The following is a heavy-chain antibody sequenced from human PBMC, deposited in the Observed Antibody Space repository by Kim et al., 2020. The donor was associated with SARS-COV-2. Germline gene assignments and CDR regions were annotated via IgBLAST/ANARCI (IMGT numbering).Heavy chain of an antibody. CDR3: AREAIAAAGTLNWFDP. CDR1: GGSVSSGSYY. J-gene: IGHJ5*02. CDR2: IYYSGST. Sequence: SETLSLTCTVSGGSVSSGSYYWSWIRQPPGKGLEWIGYIYYSGSTNYNPSLKSRVTISVDTSKNQFSLKLSSVTAADTAVYYCAREAIAAAGTLNWFDPWGQGTLVTVSS. D-gene: IGHD6-13*01. V-gene: IGHV4-61*01.